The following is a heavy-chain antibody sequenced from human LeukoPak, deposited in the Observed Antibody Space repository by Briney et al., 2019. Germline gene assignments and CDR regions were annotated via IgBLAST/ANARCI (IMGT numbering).Heavy chain of an antibody. CDR1: GGSFSGYY. D-gene: IGHD5-12*01. CDR3: ARSGYSGYAALFDY. Sequence: SETLSLTCAVYGGSFSGYYWSWIRQPPGKGLEWSGEINHSGSTNYNPSLKSRVTISVDTSKNQFSLKLSSVTAADTAVYYCARSGYSGYAALFDYWGQGTLVTVS. CDR2: INHSGST. J-gene: IGHJ4*02. V-gene: IGHV4-34*01.